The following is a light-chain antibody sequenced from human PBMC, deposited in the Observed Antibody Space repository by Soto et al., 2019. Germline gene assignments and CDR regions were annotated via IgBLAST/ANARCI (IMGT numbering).Light chain of an antibody. CDR2: GNS. J-gene: IGLJ2*01. CDR1: SSNSGAGYD. Sequence: QAVVTQSPSVSGAPGQRVTISCTGSSSNSGAGYDVHWYQQLPGTAPKLLIYGNSNRPSGVPDRFSGSKSGTSASLAITGLQAADEADYYCQSYDSSLSGVVFGGGTKLTVL. CDR3: QSYDSSLSGVV. V-gene: IGLV1-40*01.